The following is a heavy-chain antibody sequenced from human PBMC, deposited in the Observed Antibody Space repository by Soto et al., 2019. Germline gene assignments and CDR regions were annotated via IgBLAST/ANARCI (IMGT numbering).Heavy chain of an antibody. J-gene: IGHJ3*02. V-gene: IGHV1-3*01. CDR2: INAGNGNT. CDR3: AREARGAVAGTDAFDI. D-gene: IGHD6-19*01. Sequence: ASVKVSCKASGYTFTSYAMHWVRQAPGQRLEWMGWINAGNGNTKYSQKFQGRVTITRDTSASTAYMELSSLRSEDTAVYYCAREARGAVAGTDAFDIWGQGTMVTVSS. CDR1: GYTFTSYA.